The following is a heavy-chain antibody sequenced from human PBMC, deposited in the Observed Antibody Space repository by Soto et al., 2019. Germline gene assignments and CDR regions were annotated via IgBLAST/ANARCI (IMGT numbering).Heavy chain of an antibody. D-gene: IGHD2-21*02. Sequence: EVQLVESGGGLVKPGGSLRLSCAASGFTFSNAWMSWVRQAPGKGLEWVGRIKSKTDGGTTDYAAPVKGRFTTSRDDSKNTLYLQMNSLKTEDTAVYYCTTDVVVVTAIPHFDYWGQGTLVTVSS. CDR2: IKSKTDGGTT. V-gene: IGHV3-15*01. J-gene: IGHJ4*02. CDR3: TTDVVVVTAIPHFDY. CDR1: GFTFSNAW.